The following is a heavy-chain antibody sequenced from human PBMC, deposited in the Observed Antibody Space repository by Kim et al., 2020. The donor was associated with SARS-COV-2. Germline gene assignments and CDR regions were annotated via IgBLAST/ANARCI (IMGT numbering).Heavy chain of an antibody. CDR1: GGTFSSYA. CDR2: IIPIFGTA. D-gene: IGHD5-18*01. CDR3: ASPVDTAMVSYYYYGMDV. J-gene: IGHJ6*02. V-gene: IGHV1-69*13. Sequence: SVKVSCKASGGTFSSYAISWVRQAPGQGLEWMGGIIPIFGTANYAQKFQGRVTITADESTSTAYMELSSLRSEDTAVYYCASPVDTAMVSYYYYGMDVWGQGTTVTVSS.